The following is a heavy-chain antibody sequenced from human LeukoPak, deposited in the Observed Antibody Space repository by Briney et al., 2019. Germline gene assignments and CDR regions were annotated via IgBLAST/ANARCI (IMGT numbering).Heavy chain of an antibody. CDR1: GGSLTSSNQY. J-gene: IGHJ6*03. CDR3: ASYDFWSGTKSPYYYYMDV. CDR2: IYYSGRT. V-gene: IGHV4-39*01. D-gene: IGHD3-3*01. Sequence: PSETLTLTCSVVGGSLTSSNQYWGWIRQPPGKRLEWIGSIYYSGRTYYNPSLKSRATISVDTSKNQFSLKLSSVTAADTAVYYCASYDFWSGTKSPYYYYMDVWGKGTTVTVSS.